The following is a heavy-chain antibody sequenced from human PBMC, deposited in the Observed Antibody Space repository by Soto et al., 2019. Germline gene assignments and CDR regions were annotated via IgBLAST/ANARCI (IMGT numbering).Heavy chain of an antibody. V-gene: IGHV1-3*01. Sequence: ASVKVSCKASGYTFTSYAMHWVRQAPGQRLEWMGWINAGNGNTKYSQKFQGRVTITRDTSASTAYMELSSLRSEDTAVYYCARDLDYGGNSEASDVWGQGTMVTVSS. J-gene: IGHJ3*01. CDR1: GYTFTSYA. CDR3: ARDLDYGGNSEASDV. CDR2: INAGNGNT. D-gene: IGHD4-17*01.